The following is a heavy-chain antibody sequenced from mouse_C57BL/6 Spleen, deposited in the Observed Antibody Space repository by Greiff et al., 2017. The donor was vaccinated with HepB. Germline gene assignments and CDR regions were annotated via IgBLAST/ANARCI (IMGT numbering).Heavy chain of an antibody. J-gene: IGHJ2*01. V-gene: IGHV1-69*01. CDR1: GYTFTSYW. CDR3: ARRDPDYFDY. CDR2: IDPSDSYT. Sequence: VQLQQPGAELVMPGASVKLSCKASGYTFTSYWMHWVKQRPGQGLEWIGEIDPSDSYTNYNQKFKGKSTLTVDKSSSTAYMQLSSLTYEDSAVYYCARRDPDYFDYWGQGTTLTVSS.